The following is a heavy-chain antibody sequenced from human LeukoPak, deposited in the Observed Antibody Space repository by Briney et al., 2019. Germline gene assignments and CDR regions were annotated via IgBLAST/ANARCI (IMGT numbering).Heavy chain of an antibody. V-gene: IGHV4-4*07. Sequence: SETLSLTCSVSGGSISSYYWSWIRQSAGKGLEWIGRIQTSGYTNYNPSLKSRVSMSVDTSKNQVSLNLTSMTAADTAMYYCARDFIRGWFRGKTCFNPWGLGTLVTVSS. D-gene: IGHD6-19*01. CDR1: GGSISSYY. CDR2: IQTSGYT. CDR3: ARDFIRGWFRGKTCFNP. J-gene: IGHJ5*02.